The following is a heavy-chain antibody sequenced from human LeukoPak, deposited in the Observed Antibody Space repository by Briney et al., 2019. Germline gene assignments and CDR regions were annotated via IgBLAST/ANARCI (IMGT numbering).Heavy chain of an antibody. CDR2: ISGGGPT. Sequence: GGSLRLSCAASGFTFSSYAMSWVRQAPGKGLEWVSTISGGGPTYCADSVKGRFTISRDNSKNTLYLQMNSLRAEDTAVYFCAKAPLVTGITGYWGQGTLVTVSS. CDR3: AKAPLVTGITGY. CDR1: GFTFSSYA. V-gene: IGHV3-23*01. J-gene: IGHJ4*02. D-gene: IGHD1-20*01.